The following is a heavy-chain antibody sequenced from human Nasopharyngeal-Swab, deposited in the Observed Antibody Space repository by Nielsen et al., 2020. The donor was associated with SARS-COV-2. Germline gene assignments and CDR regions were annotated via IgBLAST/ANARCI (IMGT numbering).Heavy chain of an antibody. D-gene: IGHD2-2*03. V-gene: IGHV3-49*02. J-gene: IGHJ5*02. CDR2: IRSKAYGGTT. Sequence: WIRQPPGKGLEWVGFIRSKAYGGTTEYAASVKGRFTISSDDSKSIAYLQMNSLKTEDTAVYYCTSPGYCSSTSCYPDNWFDPWGQGTLVTVSS. CDR3: TSPGYCSSTSCYPDNWFDP.